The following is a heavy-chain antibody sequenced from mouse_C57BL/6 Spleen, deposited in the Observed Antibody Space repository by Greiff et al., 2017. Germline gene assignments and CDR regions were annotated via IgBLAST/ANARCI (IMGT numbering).Heavy chain of an antibody. Sequence: VQLQQPGAELVMPGASVKLSCKASGYTFTSYWMHWVKQRPGQGLEWIGEIDPSDSYTNYNQKFKGKSTLTVDKSSSTAYMQLSSLTSEDSAVYYCARDDYGGWFAYWGQGTLVTVSA. CDR2: IDPSDSYT. J-gene: IGHJ3*01. V-gene: IGHV1-69*01. CDR1: GYTFTSYW. CDR3: ARDDYGGWFAY. D-gene: IGHD1-1*02.